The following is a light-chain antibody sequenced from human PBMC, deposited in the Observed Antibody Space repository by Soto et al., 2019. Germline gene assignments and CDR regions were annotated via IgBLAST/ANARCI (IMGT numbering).Light chain of an antibody. J-gene: IGLJ2*01. CDR2: EVT. CDR3: TSYAGSYADVL. CDR1: SSDFGATNY. Sequence: QSALTQPPSVSGSPGQSVTISCTGASSDFGATNYVSWYQQHPGKAPKLMIFEVTKRPSGVPDRFSGSKSGNTASLTVSGLQAEDEAHYYCTSYAGSYADVLFGGGTKLTVL. V-gene: IGLV2-8*01.